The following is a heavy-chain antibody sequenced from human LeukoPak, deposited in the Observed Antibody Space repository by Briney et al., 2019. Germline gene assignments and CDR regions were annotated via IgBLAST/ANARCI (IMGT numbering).Heavy chain of an antibody. D-gene: IGHD6-19*01. CDR3: ARHLYSSGWYWFDP. J-gene: IGHJ5*02. CDR2: INHSGST. Sequence: PSETLSLTCAVSGGSISSGVYYWSWIRQPPGKGLEWIGEINHSGSTNYNPSLKSRVTISVDTSKNQFSLKLSSVTAADTAVYYCARHLYSSGWYWFDPWGQGTLVTVSS. V-gene: IGHV4-34*01. CDR1: GGSISSGVYY.